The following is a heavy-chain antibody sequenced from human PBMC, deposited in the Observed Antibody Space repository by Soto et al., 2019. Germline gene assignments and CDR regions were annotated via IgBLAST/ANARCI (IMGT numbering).Heavy chain of an antibody. V-gene: IGHV1-69*12. CDR2: IIPIFGTA. CDR1: GGTFSSYA. J-gene: IGHJ6*02. CDR3: ARKGNCISTSCYVPRPEYYYGMDV. D-gene: IGHD2-2*01. Sequence: QVQLVQSGAEVKKPGSSVKVSCKASGGTFSSYAISWVRQAPGQGLEWMGGIIPIFGTANYAQKFQGRVTITADESTSTAYMGLRSLRSEGTAVYYCARKGNCISTSCYVPRPEYYYGMDVWGQGTTVTVSS.